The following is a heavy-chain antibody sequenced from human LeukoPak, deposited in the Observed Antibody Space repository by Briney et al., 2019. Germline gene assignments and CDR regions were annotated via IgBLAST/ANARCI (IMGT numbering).Heavy chain of an antibody. CDR3: ARHYGSGSYPAEYFQH. D-gene: IGHD3-10*01. V-gene: IGHV4-59*08. CDR2: IYYSGST. Sequence: SETLSLTCTVSGGSISSYYWSWIRQPPGKGLEWIGYIYYSGSTNYNPSLKSRVTISVDTSKNQFSLKLSSVTAADTAVYYCARHYGSGSYPAEYFQHWGQGTLVTVSS. J-gene: IGHJ1*01. CDR1: GGSISSYY.